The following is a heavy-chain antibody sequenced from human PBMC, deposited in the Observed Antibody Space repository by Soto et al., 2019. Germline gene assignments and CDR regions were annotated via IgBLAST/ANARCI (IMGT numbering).Heavy chain of an antibody. J-gene: IGHJ4*02. V-gene: IGHV1-69*13. CDR3: ARQYCSGGSCYTLDY. Sequence: SVKVSCKTSGYIFTSYYIHWVRQAPGQGLEWMGGIIPIFRTADYAQKFQGRVTITADESTSTAYMELSSLRSEDTAVYYCARQYCSGGSCYTLDYWGQGTLVTVS. CDR1: GYIFTSYY. CDR2: IIPIFRTA. D-gene: IGHD2-15*01.